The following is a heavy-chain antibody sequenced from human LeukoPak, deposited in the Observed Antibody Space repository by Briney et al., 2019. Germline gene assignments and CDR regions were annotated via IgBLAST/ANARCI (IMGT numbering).Heavy chain of an antibody. J-gene: IGHJ4*02. D-gene: IGHD6-19*01. CDR3: AKDRGYSSGWYDY. V-gene: IGHV3-30*18. CDR2: ISYDGSNK. CDR1: GFTFSSYG. Sequence: PGGSLRLSCAASGFTFSSYGMHWVRQAPGKGLEWVAVISYDGSNKYYADPVKGRFTISRDNSKSTLYLQMNSLRAEDTAVYYCAKDRGYSSGWYDYWGQGTLVTVSS.